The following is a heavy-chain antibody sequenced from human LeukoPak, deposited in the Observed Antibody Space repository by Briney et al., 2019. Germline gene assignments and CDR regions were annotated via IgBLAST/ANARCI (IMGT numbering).Heavy chain of an antibody. CDR1: GGSFSGYY. CDR3: ARDPHYFDY. Sequence: SETLSLTCAVYGGSFSGYYWSWIRQPPGKGLEWIGEINHSGSTNYNPSLKSRVTISVDTSKNQFSLKLSSVTAADTAVYYCARDPHYFDYWGQGTLVTVSS. V-gene: IGHV4-34*01. CDR2: INHSGST. J-gene: IGHJ4*02.